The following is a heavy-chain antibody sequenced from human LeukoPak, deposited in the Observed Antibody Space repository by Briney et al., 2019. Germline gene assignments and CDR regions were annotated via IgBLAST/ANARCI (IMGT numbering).Heavy chain of an antibody. Sequence: GGSLRLSCAASGFIVSSHYMSWVRQAPGKGLEWVSVIYSGGSTVCADSVKGRFTISRDISKNTVHLQMNTLRAEDTAVYYCARVPVLGTRGNLQHWGQGTMVTVSS. V-gene: IGHV3-66*01. J-gene: IGHJ1*01. CDR3: ARVPVLGTRGNLQH. CDR2: IYSGGST. D-gene: IGHD4-23*01. CDR1: GFIVSSHY.